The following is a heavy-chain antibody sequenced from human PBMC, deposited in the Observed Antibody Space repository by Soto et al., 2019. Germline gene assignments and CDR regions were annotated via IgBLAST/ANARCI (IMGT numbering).Heavy chain of an antibody. D-gene: IGHD3-16*01. V-gene: IGHV3-21*01. Sequence: EVQLVESGGGLIKHGGSLRLSCVASGFTISNYNMNWVRHAPGKGLEWVSSISSGSNYIVYADSMKGRFTISRDNAKNSLYLEMSSLRVEDTAVYFCARYDEGGSRLWGQGTLVTVSS. CDR2: ISSGSNYI. CDR1: GFTISNYN. CDR3: ARYDEGGSRL. J-gene: IGHJ4*02.